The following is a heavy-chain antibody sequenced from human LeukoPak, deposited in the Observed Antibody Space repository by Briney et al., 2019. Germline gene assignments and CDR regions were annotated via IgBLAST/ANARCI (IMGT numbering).Heavy chain of an antibody. CDR1: GGSISSYY. Sequence: SETLSRTCTVSGGSISSYYWGWIRQPPGKGLEWIGYIYYSGSTNYNPSLKSRVTISVDTSKNQFSLKLSSVTAADTAVYYCARVHYDFWSGYFAWFDPWGQGTLVTVSS. J-gene: IGHJ5*02. CDR3: ARVHYDFWSGYFAWFDP. D-gene: IGHD3-3*01. V-gene: IGHV4-59*01. CDR2: IYYSGST.